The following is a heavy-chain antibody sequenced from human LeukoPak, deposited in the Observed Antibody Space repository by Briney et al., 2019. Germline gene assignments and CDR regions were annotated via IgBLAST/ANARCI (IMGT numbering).Heavy chain of an antibody. V-gene: IGHV1-46*01. Sequence: ASVKVSCKASGYTFASYFMHWVRQAPGQGLEWLGMINPSGSTTTYAQKFQGRVTMTRDTSTSTVYMELSSLRSEDTAVYYCARETSDSWGQGTLVTVSS. J-gene: IGHJ5*01. CDR2: INPSGSTT. CDR3: ARETSDS. CDR1: GYTFASYF. D-gene: IGHD1-1*01.